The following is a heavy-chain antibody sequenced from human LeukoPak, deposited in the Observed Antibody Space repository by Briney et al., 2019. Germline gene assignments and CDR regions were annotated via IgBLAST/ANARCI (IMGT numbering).Heavy chain of an antibody. CDR3: ARAGKLWFGKQGGFDP. CDR2: IKEDGSER. Sequence: GGSLRLSCEGSAFIFSGHWMNWVRQTPGKGLEWVASIKEDGSERQYVDSVKGRFSISRDNTKGSLFLQLNSLRAEDTAVYYCARAGKLWFGKQGGFDPWGQGTLVTVSS. CDR1: AFIFSGHW. J-gene: IGHJ5*02. D-gene: IGHD3-10*01. V-gene: IGHV3-7*03.